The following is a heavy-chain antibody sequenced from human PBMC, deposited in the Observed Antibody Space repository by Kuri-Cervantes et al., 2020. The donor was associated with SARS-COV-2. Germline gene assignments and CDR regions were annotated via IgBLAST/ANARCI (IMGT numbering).Heavy chain of an antibody. J-gene: IGHJ5*02. CDR3: AREWRENWFDP. D-gene: IGHD1-26*01. V-gene: IGHV1-2*02. CDR1: GYTFTGYY. Sequence: ASVKVSCKTSGYTFTGYYIHWVRQAPGQGLEWMGWINPSSGDTNYAQKFQGRVTITADKSTSTAYMELSSLRSEDTAVYYCAREWRENWFDPWGQGTLVTVSS. CDR2: INPSSGDT.